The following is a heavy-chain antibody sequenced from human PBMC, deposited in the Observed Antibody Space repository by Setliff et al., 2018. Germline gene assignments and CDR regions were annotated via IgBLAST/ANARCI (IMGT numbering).Heavy chain of an antibody. D-gene: IGHD3-3*01. J-gene: IGHJ4*02. Sequence: PSETLSLTCAVSGYFISSGYYWGWIRQPPGKGLEWIGTIYYTGTTYYNPSLKSRVTISIDTSTNQVSLKVNSVTAADTALYYCARVDNFWSGPIDYWGQGTLVTVSS. CDR1: GYFISSGYY. CDR2: IYYTGTT. V-gene: IGHV4-38-2*01. CDR3: ARVDNFWSGPIDY.